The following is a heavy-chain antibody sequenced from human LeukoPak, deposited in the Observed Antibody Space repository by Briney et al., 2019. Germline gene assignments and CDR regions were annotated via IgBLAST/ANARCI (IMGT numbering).Heavy chain of an antibody. J-gene: IGHJ4*02. CDR2: IYYSGSA. CDR3: ARGSDFFDY. CDR1: GGSISSADFY. V-gene: IGHV4-31*11. Sequence: ASETLSLTCAVSGGSISSADFYWSWIRQHPGKGLKWIGFIYYSGSAYYNPSLKSRVSISIDTSKNQFSLTLNSVTAADTAVYYCARGSDFFDYWGQGTLVTVSS.